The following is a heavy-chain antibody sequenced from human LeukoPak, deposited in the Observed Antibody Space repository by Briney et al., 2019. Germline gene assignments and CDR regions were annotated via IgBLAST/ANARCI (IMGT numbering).Heavy chain of an antibody. Sequence: PGGSLRLSCAASGFTFSSYSMNWVRQAPGKGLEWVSYISSSSSTIYYADSVKGRFTISRDNAKNSLYLQMNSLRDEDTAVCYCAREFHIYGDYINWFDPWGQGTLVTVSS. CDR3: AREFHIYGDYINWFDP. D-gene: IGHD4-17*01. V-gene: IGHV3-48*02. CDR2: ISSSSSTI. CDR1: GFTFSSYS. J-gene: IGHJ5*02.